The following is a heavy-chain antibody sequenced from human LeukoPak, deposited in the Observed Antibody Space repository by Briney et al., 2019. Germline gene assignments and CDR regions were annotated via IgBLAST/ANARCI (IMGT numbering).Heavy chain of an antibody. Sequence: PSETLSLTCTVSGYSISSGYYWGWIRQPPGKGLEWIGSIYHSGSTYYNPSLKSRVTISVDTSKNRFSLKLSSVTAADTAVYYCARVNYYMDVWGKGTTVTVSS. CDR3: ARVNYYMDV. CDR2: IYHSGST. J-gene: IGHJ6*03. CDR1: GYSISSGYY. V-gene: IGHV4-38-2*02.